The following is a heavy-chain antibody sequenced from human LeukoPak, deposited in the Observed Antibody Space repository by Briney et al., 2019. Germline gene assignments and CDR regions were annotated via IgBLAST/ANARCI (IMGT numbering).Heavy chain of an antibody. Sequence: PGGSLRLSCAASGFTFSSFGMHWVRQAPGKGLEWVAVIWYDGSNRYFADSVRGRFTISRDNSKNTLYLQMNSLRAEDTAVYYCARDHADCSGGRCHSISHHLYMDVWGKGTTVTVSS. CDR3: ARDHADCSGGRCHSISHHLYMDV. J-gene: IGHJ6*03. CDR2: IWYDGSNR. V-gene: IGHV3-33*01. D-gene: IGHD2-15*01. CDR1: GFTFSSFG.